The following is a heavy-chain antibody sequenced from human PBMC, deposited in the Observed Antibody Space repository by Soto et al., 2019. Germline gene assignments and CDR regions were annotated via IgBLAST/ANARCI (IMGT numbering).Heavy chain of an antibody. D-gene: IGHD3-10*01. CDR1: GYIFPSYG. CDR3: ARDSSFGELLI. V-gene: IGHV1-18*01. J-gene: IGHJ4*02. CDR2: ISAYNGNT. Sequence: QAQLVQSGAEVKKPGASVKVSCKASGYIFPSYGISGVRQAPGQGLEWMGWISAYNGNTNYAQKLQGRVTMTTDTSTSTAYMDLRSLRSDDTAVYYWARDSSFGELLIWGQGTLVTVSS.